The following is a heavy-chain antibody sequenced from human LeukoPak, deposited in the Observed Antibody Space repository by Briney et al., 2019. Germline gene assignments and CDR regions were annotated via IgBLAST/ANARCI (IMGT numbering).Heavy chain of an antibody. CDR1: GFTFGKYW. J-gene: IGHJ4*02. V-gene: IGHV3-7*03. CDR3: ARDQYDTWSRRGNFDS. CDR2: IKLDGSEK. D-gene: IGHD3-3*01. Sequence: GGSLRLSCVVSGFTFGKYWMSWVRQAPGKGLEWVANIKLDGSEKNYVDSVKGRFTISRDNTKNSLYLQMNSLRAEDTAVFYCARDQYDTWSRRGNFDSWGQGTLVIVSS.